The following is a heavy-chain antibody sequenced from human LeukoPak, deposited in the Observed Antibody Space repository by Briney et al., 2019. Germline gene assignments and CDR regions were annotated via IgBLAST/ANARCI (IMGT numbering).Heavy chain of an antibody. Sequence: RPGRSLRLSCAASGSTFSRYEMNCARQAPGKGLEWVSYISRSGDTIYFADSVKGRFTISRDNAKNSLYLQMSSLRAEDTAVYYCARDPGYSSTGVDAFDIWGRGTMVTVSS. D-gene: IGHD6-13*01. V-gene: IGHV3-48*03. CDR1: GSTFSRYE. CDR2: ISRSGDTI. J-gene: IGHJ3*02. CDR3: ARDPGYSSTGVDAFDI.